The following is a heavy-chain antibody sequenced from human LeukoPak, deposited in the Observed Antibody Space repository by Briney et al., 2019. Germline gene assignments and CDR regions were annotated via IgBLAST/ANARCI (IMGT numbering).Heavy chain of an antibody. CDR2: IYYSGST. CDR3: ARDKGRIVGATALFDP. J-gene: IGHJ5*02. Sequence: SETLSLTCTVSGGSISSSSYYWGWIRQPPGKGLEWIGSIYYSGSTYYNPSLKSRVTISVDTSKNQFSLKLSSVTAADTAVYYCARDKGRIVGATALFDPWGQGTLVTVSS. CDR1: GGSISSSSYY. V-gene: IGHV4-39*07. D-gene: IGHD1-26*01.